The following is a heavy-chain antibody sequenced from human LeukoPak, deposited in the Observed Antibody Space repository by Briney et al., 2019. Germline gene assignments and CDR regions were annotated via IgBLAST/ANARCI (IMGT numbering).Heavy chain of an antibody. D-gene: IGHD6-6*01. Sequence: PGGSLRLSCAASGFTFTNYAMSWVRQAPGKGLEWVSVVSGSGDSTYYADSVKGRFTISRDNSRNTLYLQMSSLRAEDTAVYYCARDRRIAAPRFDYWGQGTLVTVSS. CDR2: VSGSGDST. V-gene: IGHV3-23*01. CDR1: GFTFTNYA. J-gene: IGHJ4*02. CDR3: ARDRRIAAPRFDY.